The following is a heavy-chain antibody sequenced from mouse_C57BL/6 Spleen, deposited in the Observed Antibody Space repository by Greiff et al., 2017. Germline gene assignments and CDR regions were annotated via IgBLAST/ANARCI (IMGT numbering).Heavy chain of an antibody. D-gene: IGHD2-4*01. Sequence: VQLQQSGAELARPGASVKLSCKASGYTFTSYGISWVKQRTGQGLEWIGEIYPRSGNTYYTEKFKGKATLTADRSSSTAYMALRSLTSEDSAVYFCASNYEYDHVDYWGQGTTLTVSS. V-gene: IGHV1-81*01. CDR1: GYTFTSYG. CDR3: ASNYEYDHVDY. J-gene: IGHJ2*01. CDR2: IYPRSGNT.